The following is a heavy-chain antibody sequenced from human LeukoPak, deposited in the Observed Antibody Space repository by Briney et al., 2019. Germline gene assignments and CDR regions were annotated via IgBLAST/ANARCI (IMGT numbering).Heavy chain of an antibody. Sequence: GGSLRLSCAASRFTFSSYAMHWVRQAPGKGLEWVAVISYDGSNKYYADSVKGRFTISRDNSKNTLYLQMNSLRAEDTAVYYCARDALSSSTIFGVVTVFDYWGQGTLVTVSS. CDR3: ARDALSSSTIFGVVTVFDY. J-gene: IGHJ4*02. CDR2: ISYDGSNK. D-gene: IGHD3-3*01. V-gene: IGHV3-30-3*01. CDR1: RFTFSSYA.